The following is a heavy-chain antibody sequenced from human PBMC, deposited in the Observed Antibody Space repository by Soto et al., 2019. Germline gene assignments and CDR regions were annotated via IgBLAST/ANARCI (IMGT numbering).Heavy chain of an antibody. Sequence: QVQLVEFGGGVVQPGRSLRLSCVASGSPFDVHWVRQAPGKPPEWVAHIVPDGHNQYWADSVKGRFTGSRDNAKNTVYLQMNSLRTEDTAVYYCARGPTHGAFDLWGQGTMVTVSS. CDR3: ARGPTHGAFDL. CDR2: IVPDGHNQ. CDR1: GSPFD. J-gene: IGHJ3*01. V-gene: IGHV3-30-3*01.